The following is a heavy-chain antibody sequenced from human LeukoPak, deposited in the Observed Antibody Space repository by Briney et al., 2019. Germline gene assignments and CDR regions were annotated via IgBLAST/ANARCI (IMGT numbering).Heavy chain of an antibody. CDR2: IYYSGST. CDR1: GGSIISSSYY. CDR3: AREHRERIQLWSFGY. Sequence: SATLSLTCTVSGGSIISSSYYWGWIRQPPGKGLEWIGSIYYSGSTYYNPSLKSRVTISVDTSKNQFSLKLSSVTAADTAVYYCAREHRERIQLWSFGYWGQGTLVTVSS. V-gene: IGHV4-39*02. J-gene: IGHJ4*02. D-gene: IGHD5-18*01.